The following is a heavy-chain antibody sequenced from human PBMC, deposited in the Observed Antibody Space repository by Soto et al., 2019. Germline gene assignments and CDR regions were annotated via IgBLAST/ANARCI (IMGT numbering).Heavy chain of an antibody. D-gene: IGHD3-16*01. J-gene: IGHJ4*02. CDR3: VSGPDDASRHYFDY. Sequence: EVQLLEAGGTLVQPGGSLTLSCATSGLAFSNFPMIWVRRAPGKGLEWVSSIRGRSLDTHYADSVKGRFTVSRDNSKNLVYLHMSSLRAEDTAMYYCVSGPDDASRHYFDYWGQGTLVTVSS. V-gene: IGHV3-23*01. CDR2: IRGRSLDT. CDR1: GLAFSNFP.